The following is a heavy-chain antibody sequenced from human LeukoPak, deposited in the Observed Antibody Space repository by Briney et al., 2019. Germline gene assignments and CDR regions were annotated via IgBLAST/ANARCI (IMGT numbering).Heavy chain of an antibody. D-gene: IGHD3-22*01. V-gene: IGHV3-33*01. Sequence: GGSLRLSCAASGFTFSSYGMHWVRQAPGKGLEWVAVICYDGSNKYYADSVKGRFTISRDNSKNTLYLQMNSLGAEDTAVYYCAREAYYYDSSGYYRDAFDIWGQGTMVTVSS. J-gene: IGHJ3*02. CDR2: ICYDGSNK. CDR3: AREAYYYDSSGYYRDAFDI. CDR1: GFTFSSYG.